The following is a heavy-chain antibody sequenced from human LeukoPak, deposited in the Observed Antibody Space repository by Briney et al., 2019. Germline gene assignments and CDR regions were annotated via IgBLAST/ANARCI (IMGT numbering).Heavy chain of an antibody. CDR2: IYHSGST. J-gene: IGHJ6*02. CDR3: ARERGRRSGMDV. D-gene: IGHD4-17*01. V-gene: IGHV4-30-2*01. Sequence: SQTLSLTCAVSGGSISSGGYSWSWIRQPPGKGLEWIGYIYHSGSTYYNPSLESRVTISVDRSKNQFSLKLSSVTAADTAVYYCARERGRRSGMDVWGQGTTVTVSS. CDR1: GGSISSGGYS.